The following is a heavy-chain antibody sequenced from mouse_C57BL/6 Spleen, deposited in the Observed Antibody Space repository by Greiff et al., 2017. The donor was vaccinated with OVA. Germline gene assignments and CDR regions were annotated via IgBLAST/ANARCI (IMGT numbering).Heavy chain of an antibody. Sequence: EVKLEESGGGLVQPGGSMKLSCVASGFTFSNYWMNWVRQSPEKGLEWVAQIRLKSDNYATHYAESVKGRFTISRDDSKSSVYLQMNNLRAEDTGIYYCTENYGSSYVSDYFDYWGQGTTLTVSS. CDR1: GFTFSNYW. CDR2: IRLKSDNYAT. J-gene: IGHJ2*01. D-gene: IGHD1-1*01. V-gene: IGHV6-3*01. CDR3: TENYGSSYVSDYFDY.